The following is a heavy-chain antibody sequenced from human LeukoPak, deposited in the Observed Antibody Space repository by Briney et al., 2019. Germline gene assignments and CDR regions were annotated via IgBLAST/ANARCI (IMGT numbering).Heavy chain of an antibody. CDR1: GYTFTGYY. V-gene: IGHV1-2*02. Sequence: GASVKVSCKASGYTFTGYYMHWVRQAPGQGPEWMGWINPNSGGTNYAQKFQGRVTMTRDTSISTAYMELSRLRSDDTAVYYCARGPDFGVPRELDYMDVWGKGTTVTVSS. CDR2: INPNSGGT. J-gene: IGHJ6*03. D-gene: IGHD3-3*01. CDR3: ARGPDFGVPRELDYMDV.